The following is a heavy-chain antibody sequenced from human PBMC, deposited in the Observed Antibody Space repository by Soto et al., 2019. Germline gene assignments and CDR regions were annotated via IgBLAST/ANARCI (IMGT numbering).Heavy chain of an antibody. CDR2: IIPILGIA. D-gene: IGHD5-12*01. CDR1: GGTFSSYT. V-gene: IGHV1-69*04. CDR3: AREMATINWFDY. J-gene: IGHJ4*02. Sequence: PVKVSCKASGGTFSSYTINWVRKDPGQGLEWMGRIIPILGIANYAQKFQGRVTITADKSTSTAYMELSSLRSEDTAVYYCAREMATINWFDYWGQGTLVTVSS.